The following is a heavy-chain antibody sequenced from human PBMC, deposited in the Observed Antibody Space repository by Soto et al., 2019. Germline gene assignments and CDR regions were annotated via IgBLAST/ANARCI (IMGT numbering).Heavy chain of an antibody. CDR3: ARGPGGDYYDSSGYPGWFDP. CDR2: IYYSGST. J-gene: IGHJ5*02. Sequence: SETLSLTCTVSGGSISSYYWSWVRQPPGKGLEWIGYIYYSGSTNYNPSLKSRVTISVDTSKNQFSLKLSSVTAADTAVYYCARGPGGDYYDSSGYPGWFDPWGQGTLVTVSS. V-gene: IGHV4-59*01. CDR1: GGSISSYY. D-gene: IGHD3-22*01.